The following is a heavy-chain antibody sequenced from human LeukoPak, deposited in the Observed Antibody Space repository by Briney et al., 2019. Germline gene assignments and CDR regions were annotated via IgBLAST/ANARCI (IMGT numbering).Heavy chain of an antibody. J-gene: IGHJ3*01. CDR2: IKQDGSEK. V-gene: IGHV3-7*03. CDR3: AKFEGAHYPYDAFDF. Sequence: GGSLRLSCAASGLTFSSYWMSWVRQAPGKGLEGLAKIKQDGSEKYYVDSVKGRFTISRDNAKNSLYLQMNSLRAEDTAVYYCAKFEGAHYPYDAFDFWGQGTMVTVSS. CDR1: GLTFSSYW. D-gene: IGHD3-10*01.